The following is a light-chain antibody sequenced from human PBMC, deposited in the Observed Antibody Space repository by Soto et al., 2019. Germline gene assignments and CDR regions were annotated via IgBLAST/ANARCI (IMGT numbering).Light chain of an antibody. CDR1: SFNIGAGYD. CDR2: NDD. Sequence: QSVLTQPPSVSGAPGQRVTISCTGNSFNIGAGYDVHWYRQFPGTAPKLLMFNDDKRPSGVPDRFSGSRSGTSASLAISGLQSDDEAVYFCSTWDDSLNGWVFGGGTKLTVL. V-gene: IGLV1-40*01. CDR3: STWDDSLNGWV. J-gene: IGLJ3*02.